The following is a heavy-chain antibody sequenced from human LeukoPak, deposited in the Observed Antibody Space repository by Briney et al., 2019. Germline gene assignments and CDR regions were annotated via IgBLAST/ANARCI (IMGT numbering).Heavy chain of an antibody. CDR1: GGTFSSYA. V-gene: IGHV1-69*04. J-gene: IGHJ6*02. CDR3: ARGQVGIVVVPAARSPYYYGMDV. Sequence: SVKVSCKASGGTFSSYAISWVRQAPGQGLEWMGRIIPILGIANYAQKFQGRVTITADKSTSTAYMELSSLRSEDTAVYYCARGQVGIVVVPAARSPYYYGMDVWGQGTTVTVSS. D-gene: IGHD2-2*01. CDR2: IIPILGIA.